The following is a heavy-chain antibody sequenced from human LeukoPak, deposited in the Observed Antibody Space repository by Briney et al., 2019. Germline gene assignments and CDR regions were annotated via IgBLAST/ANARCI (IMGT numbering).Heavy chain of an antibody. Sequence: GGSLRLSCAASGFTFSNAWMSWVRQAPGKGLEWVGRIKSKTDGGTTDYTAPVKGRFTISRDDSKNTLYLQMNSLKTEDTAVYYCTTASRVVVITTWYFDLWGRGTLVTVSS. V-gene: IGHV3-15*01. CDR1: GFTFSNAW. CDR3: TTASRVVVITTWYFDL. J-gene: IGHJ2*01. CDR2: IKSKTDGGTT. D-gene: IGHD3-22*01.